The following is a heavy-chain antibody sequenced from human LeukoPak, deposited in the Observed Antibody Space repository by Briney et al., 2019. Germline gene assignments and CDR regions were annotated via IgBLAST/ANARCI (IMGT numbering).Heavy chain of an antibody. D-gene: IGHD2-15*01. V-gene: IGHV5-51*01. CDR3: ARRSCAGGSCYAY. J-gene: IGHJ4*02. CDR1: GYTFTNYW. CDR2: IYPGDSDT. Sequence: GECLKISCKGSGYTFTNYWIGWVRQMPGKGLEWMGIIYPGDSDTRYSPSFQGQVTISADKSISTAYLQWSSLKASDTAIYYCARRSCAGGSCYAYWGQGTLVTVSS.